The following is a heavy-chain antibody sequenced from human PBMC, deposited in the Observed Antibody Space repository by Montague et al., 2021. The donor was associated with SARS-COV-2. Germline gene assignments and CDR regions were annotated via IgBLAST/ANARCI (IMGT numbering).Heavy chain of an antibody. CDR3: SRSWGQWLLLGYYFDY. Sequence: SETLSLTCAVYGDSFIGYYCNWIREPPGKGLDWIWEMNLSGSAXXXPSXXXRVPVSADTSKNQFSFRLTSVTATDTAIYYCSRSWGQWLLLGYYFDYWGQGTLVTVSS. J-gene: IGHJ4*02. V-gene: IGHV4-34*01. CDR2: MNLSGSA. CDR1: GDSFIGYY. D-gene: IGHD6-19*01.